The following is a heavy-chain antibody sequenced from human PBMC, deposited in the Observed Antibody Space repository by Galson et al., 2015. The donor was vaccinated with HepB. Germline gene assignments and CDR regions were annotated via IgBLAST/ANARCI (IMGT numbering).Heavy chain of an antibody. D-gene: IGHD1-14*01. CDR2: ISGSGGST. CDR1: GFTFSSYA. Sequence: SLRLSCAASGFTFSSYAMSWVRQAPGKGLVWVSAISGSGGSTYYADSVKGRFTISRDNSKNTLYLQMNSLRAEDTAVYYCANWIRGSSGRNRAFDIWGQGTMVTVSS. CDR3: ANWIRGSSGRNRAFDI. J-gene: IGHJ3*02. V-gene: IGHV3-23*01.